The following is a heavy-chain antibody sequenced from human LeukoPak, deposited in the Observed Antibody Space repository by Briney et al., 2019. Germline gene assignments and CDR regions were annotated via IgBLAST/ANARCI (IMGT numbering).Heavy chain of an antibody. CDR2: ISSNGGST. CDR3: ARDGMSTPRVYYYYYMDV. Sequence: GGSLRLSCAASGFTFSTYAMHWVRQAPGKGLEYVSAISSNGGSTYYANSVKGRFTISRDNSKNTLYLQMGSLRAEDMAVYYCARDGMSTPRVYYYYYMDVWGKGTTVTVSS. CDR1: GFTFSTYA. J-gene: IGHJ6*03. D-gene: IGHD1-26*01. V-gene: IGHV3-64*01.